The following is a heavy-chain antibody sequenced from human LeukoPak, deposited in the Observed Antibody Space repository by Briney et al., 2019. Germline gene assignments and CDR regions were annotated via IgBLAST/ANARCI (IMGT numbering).Heavy chain of an antibody. Sequence: PGGSLRLSCAASGFTFSGSAMHWVRQASGKGLEWVGRIRTKGKSYATEYAASVKGRFIISRDDLKNTLYLHMSSLRAEDTAVYYCAKGRYDSTGYRYFDYWGQGTLVTVSS. CDR2: IRTKGKSYAT. CDR3: AKGRYDSTGYRYFDY. CDR1: GFTFSGSA. V-gene: IGHV3-73*01. J-gene: IGHJ4*02. D-gene: IGHD3-22*01.